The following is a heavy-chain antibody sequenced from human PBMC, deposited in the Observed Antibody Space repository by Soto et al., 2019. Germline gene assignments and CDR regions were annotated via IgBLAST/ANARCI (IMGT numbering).Heavy chain of an antibody. CDR3: ARSEALRYFDWLSSTSYYMDV. Sequence: ASGRVSSRASGYTFPSYDINWVRQATGQGLEWMGWMNPNSGNTGYAQKFQGRVTMTRNTSISTAYMELSSLRSEDTAVYYCARSEALRYFDWLSSTSYYMDVWGKGTTVTVSS. V-gene: IGHV1-8*01. J-gene: IGHJ6*03. CDR2: MNPNSGNT. D-gene: IGHD3-9*01. CDR1: GYTFPSYD.